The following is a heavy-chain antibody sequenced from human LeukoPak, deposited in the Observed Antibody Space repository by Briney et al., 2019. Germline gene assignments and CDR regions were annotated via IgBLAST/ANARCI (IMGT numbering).Heavy chain of an antibody. Sequence: PSETLSLTCAVYGGSFSGYYWSWIRQPPGKGLEWIGEINHSGSTNYNPSLKSRVTISVDTSKNQFSLKLSSVTAADTAVYYCARYYYGSGSYYQRGHFDYWGQGTLVTVSS. V-gene: IGHV4-34*01. CDR2: INHSGST. CDR1: GGSFSGYY. CDR3: ARYYYGSGSYYQRGHFDY. D-gene: IGHD3-10*01. J-gene: IGHJ4*02.